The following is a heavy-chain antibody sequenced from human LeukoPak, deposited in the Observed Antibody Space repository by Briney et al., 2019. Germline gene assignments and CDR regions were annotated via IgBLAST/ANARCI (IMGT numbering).Heavy chain of an antibody. V-gene: IGHV1-2*02. CDR2: INPNSGGT. CDR1: GYTFAGYY. D-gene: IGHD1-14*01. J-gene: IGHJ5*02. Sequence: GASVKVSCKASGYTFAGYYMHWVRQAPGQGLEWMGWINPNSGGTNYAQKFQGRVTMTRDTSISTAYMELSRLRSDDTAVYYCARGKGSALNLQFDPWGQGTLVTVSS. CDR3: ARGKGSALNLQFDP.